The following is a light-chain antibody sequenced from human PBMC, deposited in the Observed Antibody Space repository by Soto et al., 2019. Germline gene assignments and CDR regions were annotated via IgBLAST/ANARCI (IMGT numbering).Light chain of an antibody. CDR2: DAS. Sequence: DIQMTQFPSTLSASVGDRGTITCRACQTTNTWLAWYQQKPGTAPKLLIYDASSLEGGVPSRFSASGSGTEFTLTISGLQPDDLATYYCQQYISYPYTFGQGTKVDIK. CDR3: QQYISYPYT. J-gene: IGKJ2*01. CDR1: QTTNTW. V-gene: IGKV1-5*01.